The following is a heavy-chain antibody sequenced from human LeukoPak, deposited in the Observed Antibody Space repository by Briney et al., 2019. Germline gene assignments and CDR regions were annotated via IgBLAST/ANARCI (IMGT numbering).Heavy chain of an antibody. V-gene: IGHV3-21*01. CDR3: ARDLTARGSYYGAFDI. CDR2: ISSSSSYI. D-gene: IGHD1-26*01. Sequence: PGGSLRLSCAASGFTFSSYSMNWVRQAPGKGLGWVSSISSSSSYIYYADSVKGRFTISRDNAKNSLYLQMNSLRAEDTAVYYCARDLTARGSYYGAFDIWGQGTMVTVSS. CDR1: GFTFSSYS. J-gene: IGHJ3*02.